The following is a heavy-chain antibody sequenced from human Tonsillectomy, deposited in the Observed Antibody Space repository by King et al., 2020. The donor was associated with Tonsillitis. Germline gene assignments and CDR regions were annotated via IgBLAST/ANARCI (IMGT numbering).Heavy chain of an antibody. V-gene: IGHV4-39*01. CDR1: GGSISSSSYY. J-gene: IGHJ5*02. D-gene: IGHD2-15*01. CDR2: IYYSGST. Sequence: LQLQESGPGLVKPSETLSLTCTVSGGSISSSSYYWGWIRQPPGKGLEWIGSIYYSGSTHYNPSLKSRVTISVDTSKNQFSLKLSSVTAADTAVYYCAGVVVVVAVGRGPANWFDPWDQGTLVTVSS. CDR3: AGVVVVVAVGRGPANWFDP.